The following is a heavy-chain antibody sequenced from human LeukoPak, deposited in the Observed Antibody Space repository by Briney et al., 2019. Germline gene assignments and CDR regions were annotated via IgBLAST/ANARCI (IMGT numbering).Heavy chain of an antibody. J-gene: IGHJ4*02. V-gene: IGHV3-7*01. D-gene: IGHD2-8*01. CDR2: IKLDGSET. CDR1: GFTFSSYS. CDR3: AREMGTL. Sequence: GGSLRLSCAASGFTFSSYSMNWVRQAPGKGLEWVANIKLDGSETYYVDSVKGRFTISRDNAKKSVYLQMNSLRAEDTAVYYCAREMGTLWGQGTLVTVSS.